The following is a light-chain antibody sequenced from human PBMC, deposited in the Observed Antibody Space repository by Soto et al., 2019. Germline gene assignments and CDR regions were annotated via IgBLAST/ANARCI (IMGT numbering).Light chain of an antibody. CDR2: DVN. CDR1: SSDIGAYNY. CDR3: TSWTTSTTMI. J-gene: IGLJ2*01. V-gene: IGLV2-14*03. Sequence: QSVLTQPASVSGSPGQSITISCTGTSSDIGAYNYVSWYQQHPGKAPKLMIYDVNIRPSGVSNRFSGSKSGNTASLTISGLQAEGEADYYCTSWTTSTTMIFGGGTQLTVL.